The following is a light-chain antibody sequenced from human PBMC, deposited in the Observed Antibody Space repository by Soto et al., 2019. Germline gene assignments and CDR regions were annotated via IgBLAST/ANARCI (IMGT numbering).Light chain of an antibody. J-gene: IGKJ5*01. CDR3: QKYNSALSIT. CDR1: QDISNY. Sequence: DIQMTQSPSSLSASVGDRVTITCQASQDISNYLNWYQQKPGKAPKLLIYAASTLQSGVPSRFSGSGSGTDFTLTISSLQPEDVATYYCQKYNSALSITFGQGTRLEIK. CDR2: AAS. V-gene: IGKV1-27*01.